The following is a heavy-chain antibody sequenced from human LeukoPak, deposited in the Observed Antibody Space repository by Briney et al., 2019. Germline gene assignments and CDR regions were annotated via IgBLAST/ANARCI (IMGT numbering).Heavy chain of an antibody. Sequence: GGPLRLSCAASGFIFSDYGMHWVRQAPGKGLEWVTFIRYDGSNKYYVDSVKGRFTISRDNSKNILYLQMNSLSSEDTAVYYCAKEGTASKPSDLDYWGQGTLATVSS. J-gene: IGHJ4*02. CDR3: AKEGTASKPSDLDY. CDR1: GFIFSDYG. D-gene: IGHD1/OR15-1a*01. CDR2: IRYDGSNK. V-gene: IGHV3-30*02.